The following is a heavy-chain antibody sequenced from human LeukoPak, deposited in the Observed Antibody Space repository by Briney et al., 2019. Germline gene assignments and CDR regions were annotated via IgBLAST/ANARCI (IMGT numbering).Heavy chain of an antibody. J-gene: IGHJ4*02. CDR3: ARDSGVDTAMEALFDY. D-gene: IGHD5-18*01. CDR1: GYTFTGYY. V-gene: IGHV1-2*02. CDR2: INPNSGGT. Sequence: ASVKVSCKASGYTFTGYYMHWVRQAPGQGLEWMGWINPNSGGTNYAQKFQGRVTMTRDTSISTAYMELSRLRSDDTAVYYCARDSGVDTAMEALFDYWGQGTLVTVSS.